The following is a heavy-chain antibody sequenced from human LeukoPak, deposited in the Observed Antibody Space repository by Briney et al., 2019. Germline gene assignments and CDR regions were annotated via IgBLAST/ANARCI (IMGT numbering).Heavy chain of an antibody. CDR3: ATSFGEPPYYFDY. CDR1: GFTFSSYA. CDR2: ISYDGSNK. V-gene: IGHV3-30-3*01. D-gene: IGHD3-10*01. J-gene: IGHJ4*02. Sequence: GGPMRLSCAASGFTFSSYAMHWVRQAPGKGLEWVAVISYDGSNKYYADSVKGRFTISRDNSKNTLYLQMNSLRAEDTAVYYCATSFGEPPYYFDYWGQGTLVTVSS.